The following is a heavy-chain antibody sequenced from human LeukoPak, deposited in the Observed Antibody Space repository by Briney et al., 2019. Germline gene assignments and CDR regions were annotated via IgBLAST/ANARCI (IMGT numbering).Heavy chain of an antibody. CDR2: INSDGSST. CDR3: ARVEDSSSSLDY. Sequence: GGSLRLSCAAPGFTFSSYWMHWVRQAPGKGLVWVSRINSDGSSTSYADSVKGRFTISRDNAKNTLYLRMNSLRAEDTAVYYCARVEDSSSSLDYWGQGTLVTVSS. V-gene: IGHV3-74*01. D-gene: IGHD6-6*01. CDR1: GFTFSSYW. J-gene: IGHJ4*02.